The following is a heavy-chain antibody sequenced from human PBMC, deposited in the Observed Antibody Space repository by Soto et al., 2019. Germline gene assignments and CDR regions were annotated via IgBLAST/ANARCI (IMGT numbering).Heavy chain of an antibody. J-gene: IGHJ4*02. CDR2: MHYSGST. V-gene: IGHV4-61*01. Sequence: PSETLSLTCTVSVVSVTSTSYYWSWIRQPPGKGLEWIGYMHYSGSTNYNPSLKSRVTISVDKSKNQFSLKLSSVTAADTAVYYCARAWEHLSFDYWGQGTRVTV. D-gene: IGHD1-26*01. CDR1: VVSVTSTSYY. CDR3: ARAWEHLSFDY.